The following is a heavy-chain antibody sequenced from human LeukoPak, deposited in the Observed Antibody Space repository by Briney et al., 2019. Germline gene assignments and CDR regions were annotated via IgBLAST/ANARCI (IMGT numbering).Heavy chain of an antibody. Sequence: SETLSLTCAVYGGSFSGYYWSWIRQPPGKGLEWIGEINHSGSTNYNPSLKSRVTISVDTSKNQFSLKLSSVTAADTAVYYCARDPHYDYVWGSYPTGVDPWGQGTLVTVSS. CDR2: INHSGST. J-gene: IGHJ5*02. V-gene: IGHV4-34*01. CDR3: ARDPHYDYVWGSYPTGVDP. D-gene: IGHD3-16*02. CDR1: GGSFSGYY.